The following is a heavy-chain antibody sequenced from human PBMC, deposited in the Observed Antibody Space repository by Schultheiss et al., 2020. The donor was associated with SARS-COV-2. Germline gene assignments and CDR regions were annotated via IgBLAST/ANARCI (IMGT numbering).Heavy chain of an antibody. J-gene: IGHJ4*02. D-gene: IGHD3-3*01. CDR1: GGSISRGGYY. V-gene: IGHV4-31*03. CDR3: ARDGGGSGYGRWGFDY. CDR2: IYYSGST. Sequence: SETLSLTCTVSGGSISRGGYYWSWIRQHPEKGLEWIGYIYYSGSTYYNPSLKSRVTISVDTSKNQFSLKLSSVTAADTAVYYCARDGGGSGYGRWGFDYWGQGTRVTVSS.